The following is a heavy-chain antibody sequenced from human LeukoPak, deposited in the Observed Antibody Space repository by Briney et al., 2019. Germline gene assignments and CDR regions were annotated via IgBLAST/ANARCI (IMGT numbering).Heavy chain of an antibody. CDR2: INHSGST. Sequence: SETLSLTCAVYGGSFSGYYWSWIRQPPGKGLEWIGEINHSGSTNYNPSLKSRVTISVDTSKNQFSLKLSSVTAADTAVYFCARGAGNYFVFDYWGQGTLVTVSS. D-gene: IGHD1-26*01. CDR1: GGSFSGYY. V-gene: IGHV4-34*01. CDR3: ARGAGNYFVFDY. J-gene: IGHJ4*02.